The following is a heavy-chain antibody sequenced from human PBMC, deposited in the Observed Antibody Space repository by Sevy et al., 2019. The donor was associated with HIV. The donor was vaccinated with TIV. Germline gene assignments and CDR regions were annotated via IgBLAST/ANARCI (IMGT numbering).Heavy chain of an antibody. V-gene: IGHV3-73*01. J-gene: IGHJ4*02. D-gene: IGHD5-18*01. CDR1: GFSFSGSG. CDR2: IRSQANSYAK. Sequence: GGSLRLSCAASGFSFSGSGMHWVRQASGKGLEWVGRIRSQANSYAKAYAASVKGRFTISRDDSKNTAYLQMNSLKTEDTAVYYCTSFKEDTAVFAPGVWGQGTLVTVSS. CDR3: TSFKEDTAVFAPGV.